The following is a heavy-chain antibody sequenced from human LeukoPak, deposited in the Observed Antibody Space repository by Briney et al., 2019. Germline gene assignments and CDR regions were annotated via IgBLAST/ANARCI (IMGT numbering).Heavy chain of an antibody. D-gene: IGHD6-19*01. V-gene: IGHV4-34*01. Sequence: SETLSLTCAVYGGSFSGYYWSWLRQPPGKGLEWIGEINHSGSTNYNPSLKSRVTISVDTSKNQFSLKLNSVTAADTAVYYCARLHLVSSGWHPMADSWGQGTLVTVSS. CDR2: INHSGST. J-gene: IGHJ4*02. CDR1: GGSFSGYY. CDR3: ARLHLVSSGWHPMADS.